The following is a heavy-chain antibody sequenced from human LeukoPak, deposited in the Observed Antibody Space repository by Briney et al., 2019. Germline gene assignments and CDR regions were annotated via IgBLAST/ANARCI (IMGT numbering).Heavy chain of an antibody. J-gene: IGHJ5*02. V-gene: IGHV5-51*01. Sequence: GESLKISCKGSGYSFTTHWIAWVRQMPGKGLEWMGIIYPGDSDTRYSPSFQGQVTTSADKSIATAYLQWSSLKASDTAMYYCARAGSNSGFNWFDPWGQGTLVTVSS. D-gene: IGHD2-2*01. CDR2: IYPGDSDT. CDR1: GYSFTTHW. CDR3: ARAGSNSGFNWFDP.